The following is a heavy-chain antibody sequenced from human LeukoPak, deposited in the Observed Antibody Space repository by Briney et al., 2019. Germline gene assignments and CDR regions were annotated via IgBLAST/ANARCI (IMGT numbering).Heavy chain of an antibody. CDR2: IIPILGIA. J-gene: IGHJ4*02. CDR1: GGTFSSYA. Sequence: SVKVSCKASGGTFSSYAISWVRQAPGQGLEWMGRIIPILGIANYAQKFQGRVTITADKSTSTAYTELSSLRSEDTAVYYCAREITPPTGSLDYWGQGTLVTVSS. V-gene: IGHV1-69*04. D-gene: IGHD3-10*01. CDR3: AREITPPTGSLDY.